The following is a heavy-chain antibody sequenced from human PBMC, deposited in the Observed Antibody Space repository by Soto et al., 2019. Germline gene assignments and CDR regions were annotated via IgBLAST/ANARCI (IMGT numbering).Heavy chain of an antibody. CDR2: ISSSSSTI. Sequence: GGSLRLSWAASGFTFSSYSMNWVRQAPGKGLEWVSYISSSSSTIYHADPVKGRITTSRDNAKNSLYLQMNSLRDEATAVYYCERFFYCSGGSCYSAFYYYDSSGRPEDAFDIWGQGTMVTVSS. J-gene: IGHJ3*02. V-gene: IGHV3-48*02. CDR3: ERFFYCSGGSCYSAFYYYDSSGRPEDAFDI. CDR1: GFTFSSYS. D-gene: IGHD2-15*01.